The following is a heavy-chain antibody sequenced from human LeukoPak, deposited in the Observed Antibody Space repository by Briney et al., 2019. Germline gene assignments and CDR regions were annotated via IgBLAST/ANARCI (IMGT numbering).Heavy chain of an antibody. CDR1: GGSISSYY. CDR3: ARHKDYRDWFDP. D-gene: IGHD4-11*01. CDR2: IYYSGST. Sequence: SETLSLTRTVSGGSISSYYWSWIRQPPGGGLEWSGYIYYSGSTNYTPYIKSRVTISVDTSKNHISLKLSSVAAADTAVYYCARHKDYRDWFDPWGQGTLVTVSS. V-gene: IGHV4-59*08. J-gene: IGHJ5*02.